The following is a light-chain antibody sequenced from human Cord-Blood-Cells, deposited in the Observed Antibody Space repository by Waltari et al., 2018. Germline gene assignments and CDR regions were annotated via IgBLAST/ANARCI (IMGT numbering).Light chain of an antibody. Sequence: DIQMTQSPSTLSASVGDRVTITCRASQSISSWFAWYQQKPGKAPKLLIYKASSLESGVPSRFSGIGSGTEFTLTISSLQPDDFATYYCQQYNSYSITFGQGTRLEI. CDR2: KAS. V-gene: IGKV1-5*03. J-gene: IGKJ5*01. CDR3: QQYNSYSIT. CDR1: QSISSW.